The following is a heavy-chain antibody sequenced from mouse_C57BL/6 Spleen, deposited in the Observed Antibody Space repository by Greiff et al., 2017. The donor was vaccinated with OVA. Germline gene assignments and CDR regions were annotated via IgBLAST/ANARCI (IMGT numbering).Heavy chain of an antibody. CDR1: GYTFTDYY. J-gene: IGHJ2*01. D-gene: IGHD3-1*01. Sequence: EVKVVESGPVLVKPGASVKMSCKASGYTFTDYYMNWVKQSHGKSLEWIGVINPYNGGTSYNQKFKGKATLTVDKSSSTAYMELNSLTSEDSAVYYCARSRDELSYYFDYWGQGTTLTVSS. CDR2: INPYNGGT. V-gene: IGHV1-19*01. CDR3: ARSRDELSYYFDY.